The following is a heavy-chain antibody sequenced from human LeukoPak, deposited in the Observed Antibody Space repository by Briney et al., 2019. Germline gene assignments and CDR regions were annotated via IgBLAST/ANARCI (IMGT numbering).Heavy chain of an antibody. CDR2: IWYDGSNK. J-gene: IGHJ5*02. CDR1: GLTFSSYG. Sequence: PGGSLRLSCAASGLTFSSYGMHWVRQAPGKGLAWAAVIWYDGSNKYYADSVKGRFTISRDNSKNTLYLQMNSLRAEDTAVYYCARDQQQLVSVNWFDPWGQGTLVTVSS. CDR3: ARDQQQLVSVNWFDP. D-gene: IGHD6-13*01. V-gene: IGHV3-33*01.